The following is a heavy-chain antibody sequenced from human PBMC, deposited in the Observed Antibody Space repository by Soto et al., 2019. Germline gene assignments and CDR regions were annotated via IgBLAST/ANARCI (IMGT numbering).Heavy chain of an antibody. D-gene: IGHD6-13*01. J-gene: IGHJ5*02. CDR1: GYTFTSYG. CDR2: ISAYNGNT. CDR3: ASLIAAAGTWWFDP. V-gene: IGHV1-18*01. Sequence: ASVMVSCKASGYTFTSYGISWVRQAPGQGLEWMGWISAYNGNTNYAQKLQGRVTMTTDTSTSTAYMELRSLRSDDTAVYYCASLIAAAGTWWFDPWGQGTLVTVSS.